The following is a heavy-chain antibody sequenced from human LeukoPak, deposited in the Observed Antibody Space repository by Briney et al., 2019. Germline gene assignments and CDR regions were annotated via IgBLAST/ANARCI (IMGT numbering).Heavy chain of an antibody. CDR1: GFTFSNFA. J-gene: IGHJ4*02. V-gene: IGHV3-23*01. Sequence: GGSLRLSCAASGFTFSNFAMNWVRQAPGKGLEWVSAISDSGGATNCADSVKGRFTISRDNSKNTLYLQMNSLRAEDTAVYYCAKRSCGGGSCNFDYWGQGTLVTVSS. CDR3: AKRSCGGGSCNFDY. D-gene: IGHD2-15*01. CDR2: ISDSGGAT.